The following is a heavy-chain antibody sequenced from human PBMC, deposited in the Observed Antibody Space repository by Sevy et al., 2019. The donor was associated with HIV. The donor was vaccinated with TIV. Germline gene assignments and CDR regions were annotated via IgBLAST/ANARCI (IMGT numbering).Heavy chain of an antibody. Sequence: SETLSLTCTVSGGSVSRGSYYWNWIRQPAGKGLEWIGRIYTSGRTNYNPSLKSRVTISVDTSKNQFSLKLSSVTAADTAVYYCARGSSSSWYSGWFDPWGQGTLVTVSS. CDR3: ARGSSSSWYSGWFDP. CDR2: IYTSGRT. D-gene: IGHD6-13*01. J-gene: IGHJ5*02. CDR1: GGSVSRGSYY. V-gene: IGHV4-61*02.